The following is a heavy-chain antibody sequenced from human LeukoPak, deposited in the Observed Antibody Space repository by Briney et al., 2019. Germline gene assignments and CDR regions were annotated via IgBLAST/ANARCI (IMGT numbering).Heavy chain of an antibody. CDR3: ATDTKGIAAAETGAFDI. D-gene: IGHD6-13*01. CDR1: GYTLTELS. CDR2: FDPEDGET. J-gene: IGHJ3*02. Sequence: ASVKVSCKVSGYTLTELSMHWVRQAPGKGLEWMGGFDPEDGETIYAQKFQGRVTMTEDTSTDTAYMGLSSLRSEDTAVYYCATDTKGIAAAETGAFDIWGQGTMVTVSS. V-gene: IGHV1-24*01.